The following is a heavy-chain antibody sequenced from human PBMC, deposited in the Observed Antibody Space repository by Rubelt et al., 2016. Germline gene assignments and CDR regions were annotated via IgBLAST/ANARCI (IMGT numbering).Heavy chain of an antibody. CDR3: ARQGSRWYLFDP. V-gene: IGHV4-39*07. J-gene: IGHJ5*02. Sequence: GLEWIGSIYYSGSTYYNPSLKSRVTISVDTSKNQFSLKLSSVTAADTAVYYCARQGSRWYLFDPWGQGTLVTVSS. CDR2: IYYSGST. D-gene: IGHD6-13*01.